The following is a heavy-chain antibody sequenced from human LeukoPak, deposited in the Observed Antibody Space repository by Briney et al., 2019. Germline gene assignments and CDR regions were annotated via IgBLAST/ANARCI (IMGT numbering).Heavy chain of an antibody. J-gene: IGHJ4*02. V-gene: IGHV3-23*01. CDR2: ISGSGGST. CDR1: GFTFSNYA. CDR3: AQGNSVEY. D-gene: IGHD1-1*01. Sequence: GGSLRLSCVASGFTFSNYAMSWVRQAPGKGLEWVSVISGSGGSTYYADSVKGRFTISRDNSKNTLYLQMNSLRAEDTAMYYCAQGNSVEYWGQGTLVTVSS.